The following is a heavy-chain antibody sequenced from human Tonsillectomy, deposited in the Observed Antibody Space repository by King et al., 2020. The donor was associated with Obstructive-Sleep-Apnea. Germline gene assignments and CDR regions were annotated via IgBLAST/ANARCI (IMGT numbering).Heavy chain of an antibody. CDR1: GDSISSYY. CDR2: IFYSGGT. J-gene: IGHJ4*02. CDR3: ARRTGYYYPFDY. D-gene: IGHD3-22*01. Sequence: VQLQESGPGLVKPSETLSLTCTVSGDSISSYYWSWIRQPPGKGLEWIGFIFYSGGTNYNPPLKSRVTISVDTSKNQFSLRLSSVTAADTAVYYCARRTGYYYPFDYWGRGTLVTVSS. V-gene: IGHV4-59*08.